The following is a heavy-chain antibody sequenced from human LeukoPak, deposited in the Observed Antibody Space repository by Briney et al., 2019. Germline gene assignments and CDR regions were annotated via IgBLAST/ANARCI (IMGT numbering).Heavy chain of an antibody. CDR1: GYTFTGYY. CDR2: INPNSGGT. Sequence: ASVKVSCKASGYTFTGYYMHWVRQAPGQGLEWMGRINPNSGGTNYAQKFQGRVTMTRDTSISTAYMELSRLRSDDTAVYYCARAPSRKSRYCSGGSCLTARYYFDYWGQGTLVTVSS. V-gene: IGHV1-2*06. CDR3: ARAPSRKSRYCSGGSCLTARYYFDY. J-gene: IGHJ4*02. D-gene: IGHD2-15*01.